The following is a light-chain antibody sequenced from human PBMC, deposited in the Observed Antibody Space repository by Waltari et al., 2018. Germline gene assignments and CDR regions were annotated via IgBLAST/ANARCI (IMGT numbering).Light chain of an antibody. J-gene: IGKJ2*03. CDR2: TAS. V-gene: IGKV1-39*01. CDR1: QSIGPY. CDR3: QQGYSTPRS. Sequence: DIQMTQSPSSLSASVGDRVTITCRERQSIGPYLNWFQQKPGKAPQLLIYTASSLQYGVSSRFSGTGSGTDFTLTISSLQPEDFATYYCQQGYSTPRSFGQGTKLDIK.